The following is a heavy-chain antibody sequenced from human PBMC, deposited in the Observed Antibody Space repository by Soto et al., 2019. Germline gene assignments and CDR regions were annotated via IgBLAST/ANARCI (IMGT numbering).Heavy chain of an antibody. CDR3: ARDAYSSSWYFDY. V-gene: IGHV1-69*13. D-gene: IGHD6-13*01. J-gene: IGHJ4*02. CDR1: GGTFSSYA. CDR2: IIPIFGTA. Sequence: SVKVSCKASGGTFSSYAISWVRQAPGQGLEWMGGIIPIFGTANYAQKFQGRVTITADESTSTAYMELGSLRSEDTAVYYCARDAYSSSWYFDYWGQGTLVTVSS.